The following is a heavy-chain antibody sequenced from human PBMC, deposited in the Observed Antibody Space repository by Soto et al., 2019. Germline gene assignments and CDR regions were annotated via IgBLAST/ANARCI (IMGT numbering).Heavy chain of an antibody. CDR1: GFTFSTHG. Sequence: VGSLRLSCAAFGFTFSTHGMHWVRQAPGKGLEWVALIWNDGNKKDYADSVKGRFTISRDNSKNILYLQMDSLRVEDTAVYFCARDTWIVSSITSLDYWGQGNLVTVSS. CDR3: ARDTWIVSSITSLDY. CDR2: IWNDGNKK. V-gene: IGHV3-33*01. J-gene: IGHJ4*02. D-gene: IGHD1-26*01.